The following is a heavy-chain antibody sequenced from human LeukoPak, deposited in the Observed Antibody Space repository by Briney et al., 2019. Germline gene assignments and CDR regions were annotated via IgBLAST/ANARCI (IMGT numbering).Heavy chain of an antibody. V-gene: IGHV1-46*01. D-gene: IGHD3-10*01. J-gene: IGHJ3*01. CDR3: ARGRSYYNAHERFEF. CDR1: GYTFTSYY. CDR2: INPSGSTT. Sequence: GGSLRLSCAASGYTFTSYYMRWVRQAPGRGLEWVSIINPSGSTTNYAENFKGGFTISRDKAKNTVYLEMNSLRAEDTAVYYCARGRSYYNAHERFEFWGQGTMVTVSS.